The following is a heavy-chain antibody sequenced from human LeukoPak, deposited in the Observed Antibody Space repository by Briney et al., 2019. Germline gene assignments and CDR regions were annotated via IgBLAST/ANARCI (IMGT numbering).Heavy chain of an antibody. J-gene: IGHJ4*02. CDR2: ISSSSSYI. Sequence: GGSLRLSCAASGFTFSSYSMNWVRQAPGKGLEWVSSISSSSSYIYYADSVKGRFTISRDNAKNSLYLQMNSLRGEDTAVYYCARCTTGKTFGSLREIKKSREIDYWGQGTLVTVSS. V-gene: IGHV3-21*01. CDR3: ARCTTGKTFGSLREIKKSREIDY. D-gene: IGHD1-1*01. CDR1: GFTFSSYS.